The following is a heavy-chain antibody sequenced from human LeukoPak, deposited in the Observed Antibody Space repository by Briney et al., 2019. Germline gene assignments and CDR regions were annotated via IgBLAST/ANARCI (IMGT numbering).Heavy chain of an antibody. CDR2: INHSGYT. Sequence: SETLSLTCAVSGVSFNDYYWSWVRQTPGKGLEWIGEINHSGYTNDNPSLKSRVTISVDTSKNQFSLKLSSVTAADTAVYFCASAEIYDILTQTADYFDYWGLGTLVTVSS. D-gene: IGHD3-9*01. J-gene: IGHJ4*02. V-gene: IGHV4-34*01. CDR3: ASAEIYDILTQTADYFDY. CDR1: GVSFNDYY.